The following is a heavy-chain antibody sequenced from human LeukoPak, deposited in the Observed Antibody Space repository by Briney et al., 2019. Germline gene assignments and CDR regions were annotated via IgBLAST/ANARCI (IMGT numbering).Heavy chain of an antibody. CDR3: ARGVFY. V-gene: IGHV3-30-3*01. Sequence: GRSLRLSCAASGFTFISYAMHWVRQAPGKGLEWVAVISYDGSNKYYADSVKGRFTISRDNSKNTLYLQMNSLRAEDTAVYYCARGVFYWGQGTLVTVSS. CDR1: GFTFISYA. CDR2: ISYDGSNK. J-gene: IGHJ4*02. D-gene: IGHD3-3*01.